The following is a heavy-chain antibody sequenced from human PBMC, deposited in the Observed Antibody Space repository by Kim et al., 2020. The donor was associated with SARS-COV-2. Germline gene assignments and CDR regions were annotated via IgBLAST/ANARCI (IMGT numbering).Heavy chain of an antibody. J-gene: IGHJ6*01. Sequence: SETLSLTCAVYGGSFSGYYWSWIRQPPGKGLEWIGEINHSGSTNYNPSLKSRVTISVDTSKNQFSLKLSSVTAADTAVYYCARGVGSSGWYPYYYGMDV. CDR2: INHSGST. CDR3: ARGVGSSGWYPYYYGMDV. D-gene: IGHD6-19*01. CDR1: GGSFSGYY. V-gene: IGHV4-34*01.